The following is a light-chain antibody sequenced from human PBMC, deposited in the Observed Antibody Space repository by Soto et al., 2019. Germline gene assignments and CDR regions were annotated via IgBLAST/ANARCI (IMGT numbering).Light chain of an antibody. CDR3: QQYGRSPFT. J-gene: IGKJ2*01. CDR2: GAS. V-gene: IGKV3-20*01. Sequence: EIVLTQSPDTLSLSPGERVTLSCRARQRMTNNFLAWYQQKPGLAPRLLIHGASTRASGVPDRFTGGGSGTDFVLTISRVEPEDFAVYYCQQYGRSPFTFGQGTKLQIK. CDR1: QRMTNNF.